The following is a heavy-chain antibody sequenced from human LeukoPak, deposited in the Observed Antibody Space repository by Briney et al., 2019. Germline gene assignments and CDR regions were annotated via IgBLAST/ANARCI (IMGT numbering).Heavy chain of an antibody. J-gene: IGHJ5*01. CDR1: GYTFTGYF. V-gene: IGHV1-2*02. CDR2: INPNIGDA. D-gene: IGHD2-21*02. Sequence: ASVKVSCKASGYTFTGYFMHWVRQAPGQGLEWKGWINPNIGDASYAQKFQGRVTMTRDRSINTAYMELSRLTSDDTAVYYCARMDLDGGDSIGFDSWGQGTLVTVSS. CDR3: ARMDLDGGDSIGFDS.